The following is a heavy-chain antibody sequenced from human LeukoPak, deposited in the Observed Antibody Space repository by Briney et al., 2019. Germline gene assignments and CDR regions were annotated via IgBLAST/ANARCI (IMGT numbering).Heavy chain of an antibody. CDR1: GFTFSGSV. V-gene: IGHV3-73*01. J-gene: IGHJ6*04. D-gene: IGHD3-10*01. CDR2: IRSKANSYAT. CDR3: TRQGDIWFAELSPYYYGMDV. Sequence: PGGSLRLSCPASGFTFSGSVMHWVRQASGKGLEGVGRIRSKANSYATAYAASEKGRFTISRDDSKNTAYLQINSLKTEDRAVYDCTRQGDIWFAELSPYYYGMDVWGKGTTVTVSS.